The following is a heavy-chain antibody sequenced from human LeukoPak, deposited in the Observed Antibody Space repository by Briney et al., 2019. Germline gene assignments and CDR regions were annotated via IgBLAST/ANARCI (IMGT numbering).Heavy chain of an antibody. CDR1: GFTFSSYG. Sequence: PGGSLRLSCAASGFTFSSYGMHWVRQAPGKGLEWVAFIRSDGGNKYYADSVKGRFTISRDNSKNTLYLQMNSLRAEDTAVYYCAKALHEGRGAYPIYYFDYRGQGTLVTVSS. D-gene: IGHD3-10*01. CDR3: AKALHEGRGAYPIYYFDY. J-gene: IGHJ4*02. CDR2: IRSDGGNK. V-gene: IGHV3-30*02.